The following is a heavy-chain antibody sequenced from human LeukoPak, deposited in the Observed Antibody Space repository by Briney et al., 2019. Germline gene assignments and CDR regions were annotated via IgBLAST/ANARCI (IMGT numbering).Heavy chain of an antibody. J-gene: IGHJ4*02. CDR1: GGSLSGYY. V-gene: IGHV4-34*01. D-gene: IGHD5-24*01. Sequence: SETLSLTCAVYGGSLSGYYWSWIRQSPGKGLEWIGEINHTGSTNYNPSLKSRVTISVDTSKNQLSLKLSSVTAADTAVYFCARGRRDGYNLRNFDYWGQGTLVTVSS. CDR2: INHTGST. CDR3: ARGRRDGYNLRNFDY.